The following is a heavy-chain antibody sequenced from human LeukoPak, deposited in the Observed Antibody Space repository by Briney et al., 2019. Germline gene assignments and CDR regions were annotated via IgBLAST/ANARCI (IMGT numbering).Heavy chain of an antibody. CDR1: GYTFTGYY. Sequence: ASVKVSCKASGYTFTGYYMHWVRQAPGQGLEWMGWINPNSGGTNYAQKFQGRVTMTRDTSISTAYMELSRLRSDDTAVYYCASLYYYDSSDAFDIWGQGTWSPSLQ. J-gene: IGHJ3*02. CDR2: INPNSGGT. CDR3: ASLYYYDSSDAFDI. V-gene: IGHV1-2*02. D-gene: IGHD3-22*01.